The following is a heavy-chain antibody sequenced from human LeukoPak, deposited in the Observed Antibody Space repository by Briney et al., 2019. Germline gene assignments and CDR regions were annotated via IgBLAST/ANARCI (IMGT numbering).Heavy chain of an antibody. J-gene: IGHJ3*02. V-gene: IGHV1-69*05. Sequence: ASVTVSCKASGGTFSSYAISWVRQAPGQGLEWMGRIITIFGTANYAQKFQGRVTITTDESTSTAYMELSSLRSEDTAVYYCARGTSSGHDAFDIWGQGTMVTVSS. CDR1: GGTFSSYA. D-gene: IGHD6-19*01. CDR3: ARGTSSGHDAFDI. CDR2: IITIFGTA.